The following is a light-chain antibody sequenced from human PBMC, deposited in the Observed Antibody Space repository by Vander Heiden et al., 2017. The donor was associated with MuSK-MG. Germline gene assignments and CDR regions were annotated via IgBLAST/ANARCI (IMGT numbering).Light chain of an antibody. V-gene: IGKV2-28*01. J-gene: IGKJ1*01. Sequence: DIVMTQSPLALLVTPGEPASISCRSSQSLLHGNGYNYVNWYLQKPGQSPQLLIHFASSRASGVPDRFSGSGSGTDFTLRITRLEPEDVGVYYCMQALQTPWTFGQGTKVEIK. CDR1: QSLLHGNGYNY. CDR3: MQALQTPWT. CDR2: FAS.